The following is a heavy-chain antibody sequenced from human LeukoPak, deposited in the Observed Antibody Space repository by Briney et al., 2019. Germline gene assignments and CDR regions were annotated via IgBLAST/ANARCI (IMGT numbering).Heavy chain of an antibody. Sequence: GGSLKLSCAASGFTFSSYWMHWVRQPPGKGLVWVSRINSDGTNRTYADSVRGRFTISRDNAKNTLYLQMNSLRAEDTAVYYCARVAYSSSWYPFDYWGQGTLVTVSS. D-gene: IGHD6-13*01. CDR1: GFTFSSYW. J-gene: IGHJ4*02. V-gene: IGHV3-74*01. CDR3: ARVAYSSSWYPFDY. CDR2: INSDGTNR.